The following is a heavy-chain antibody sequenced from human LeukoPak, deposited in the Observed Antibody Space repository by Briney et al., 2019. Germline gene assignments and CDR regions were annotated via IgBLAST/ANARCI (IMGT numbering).Heavy chain of an antibody. CDR1: GFTFSNDY. Sequence: PGGSLRLSCAASGFTFSNDYMAWVRQAPGGGLEGVSLIYGDGTTFYTDSVQGRFTISRDNFKNTLYLQMSSLKPEDTALYYCARDRAGAQSWVALDPWGQGTLVTVSS. D-gene: IGHD3-10*01. CDR3: ARDRAGAQSWVALDP. V-gene: IGHV3-66*02. J-gene: IGHJ5*02. CDR2: IYGDGTT.